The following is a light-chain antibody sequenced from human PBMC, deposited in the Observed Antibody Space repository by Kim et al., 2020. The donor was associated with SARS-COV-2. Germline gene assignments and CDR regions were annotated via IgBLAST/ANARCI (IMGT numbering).Light chain of an antibody. Sequence: SLSPGSKAPLSCRASQNVPTKNLAWYHQQPGQTPRLLIYDASRRATGIPARFSGSGSGTDFTLTIAGLEPEDFGVYYCQQYSSSLSFGGGTKLEI. CDR1: QNVPTKN. V-gene: IGKV3-20*01. CDR3: QQYSSSLS. J-gene: IGKJ4*01. CDR2: DAS.